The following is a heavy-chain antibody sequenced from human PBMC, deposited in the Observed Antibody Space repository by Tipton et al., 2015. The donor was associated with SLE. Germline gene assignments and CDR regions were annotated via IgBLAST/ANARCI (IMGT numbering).Heavy chain of an antibody. V-gene: IGHV3-7*01. CDR1: GFTFSSYT. Sequence: SLRLSCAVSGFTFSSYTMNWVRQAPGKGLEWVANIKQDGSEKYYVDSMKGRFTISRDNAKNSLDLQMNSLRAEDTAVYYCATRLTVFGGIEYWGQGTLVTVS. CDR2: IKQDGSEK. CDR3: ATRLTVFGGIEY. D-gene: IGHD3-3*01. J-gene: IGHJ4*02.